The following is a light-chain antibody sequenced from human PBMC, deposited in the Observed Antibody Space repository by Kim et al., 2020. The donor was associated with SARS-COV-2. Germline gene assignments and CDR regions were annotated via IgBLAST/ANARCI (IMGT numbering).Light chain of an antibody. CDR2: ETS. Sequence: SPGDRGTLACRARQSGRNDVGWYQHKPGQSARLLRYETSARANGIPARFSGSAAGTEFTHTISSLQSEDFANYDCQHYDNLPPWTFGQGTKVDIK. CDR1: QSGRND. J-gene: IGKJ1*01. V-gene: IGKV3-15*01. CDR3: QHYDNLPPWT.